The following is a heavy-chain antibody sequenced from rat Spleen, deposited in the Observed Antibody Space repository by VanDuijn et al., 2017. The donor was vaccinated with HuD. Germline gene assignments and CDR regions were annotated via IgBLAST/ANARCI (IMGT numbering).Heavy chain of an antibody. CDR2: ISYGDISGHSST. D-gene: IGHD1-9*01. Sequence: EVQLVESGGGLVQPGRSLKLSCAASGFTFSDYVVAWVRQAPTKGLEWVATISYGDISGHSSTYYRDSVKGRFTISRDNAKSSLYLQMDSLRSEDTATYYCARRHYGYTDYFDYWGQGVMVTVSS. CDR1: GFTFSDYV. CDR3: ARRHYGYTDYFDY. J-gene: IGHJ2*01. V-gene: IGHV5-29*01.